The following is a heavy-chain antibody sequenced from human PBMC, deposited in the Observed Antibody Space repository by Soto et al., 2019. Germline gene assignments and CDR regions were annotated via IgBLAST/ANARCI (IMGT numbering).Heavy chain of an antibody. D-gene: IGHD2-15*01. CDR1: GGTFSSYA. CDR3: ARTEWGDIVVVVASKASYYYGMDV. Sequence: GASVKVSCKASGGTFSSYAISWVRQAPGQGLEWMGGIIPIFGTANYAQKFQGRVTITADESTSTAYMELSSLRSEDTAVYYCARTEWGDIVVVVASKASYYYGMDVWGQGTTVTVSS. CDR2: IIPIFGTA. J-gene: IGHJ6*02. V-gene: IGHV1-69*13.